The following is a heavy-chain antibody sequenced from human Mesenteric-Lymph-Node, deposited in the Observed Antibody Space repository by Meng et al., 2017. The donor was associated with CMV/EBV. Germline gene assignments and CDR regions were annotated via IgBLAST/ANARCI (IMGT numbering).Heavy chain of an antibody. CDR2: IYSGESSI. Sequence: LSCGAWGFSFCGYAMTWVRQATGKGLEWVFVIYSGESSIYYADSVKGRFTISRDNSKNILYLQMDSLRAEDTAVYYCAKGGRSYPFDPWGQGTLVTVSS. CDR3: AKGGRSYPFDP. CDR1: GFSFCGYA. J-gene: IGHJ5*02. V-gene: IGHV3-23*03.